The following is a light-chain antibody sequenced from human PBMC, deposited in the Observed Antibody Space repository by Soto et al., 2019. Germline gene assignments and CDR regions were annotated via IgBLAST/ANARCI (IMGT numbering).Light chain of an antibody. J-gene: IGKJ1*01. CDR3: QAYNNWWT. Sequence: EIVMTQSPATLSVSPGERATLSCRASQSVSSNLAWYQKKPGQALRLLIYGAATRATGIPARFSGSGSGTEFTLTVSSLQSVSFAVYECQAYNNWWTFGRGTRVEIK. CDR1: QSVSSN. CDR2: GAA. V-gene: IGKV3-15*01.